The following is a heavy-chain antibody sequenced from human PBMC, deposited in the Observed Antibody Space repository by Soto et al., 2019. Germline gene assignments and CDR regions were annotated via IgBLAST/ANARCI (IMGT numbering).Heavy chain of an antibody. CDR3: AKGPTIFGVVITYSYYYGLDV. J-gene: IGHJ6*02. D-gene: IGHD3-3*01. V-gene: IGHV3-23*01. Sequence: GGSLRLSCAGSGFTLRSSAMSWVRQAPGKGLEWVSAISGSGGSTYYADSVKGRFTISRDNSKDTLYLQMNSLRAEDTAVYYCAKGPTIFGVVITYSYYYGLDVCGQGTTVTVSS. CDR1: GFTLRSSA. CDR2: ISGSGGST.